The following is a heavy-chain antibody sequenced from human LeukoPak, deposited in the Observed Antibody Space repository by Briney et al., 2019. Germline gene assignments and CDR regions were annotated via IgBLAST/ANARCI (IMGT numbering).Heavy chain of an antibody. Sequence: SKTLSLTCTVSGGSISSSSYYWGWIRQPPGKGLEWIGSIYYSGSTYYNPSLKSRVTISVDTSKNQFSLKLSSVTAADTAVYYCARHDYDFWSGYYRPFDYWGQGTLVTVSS. J-gene: IGHJ4*02. CDR3: ARHDYDFWSGYYRPFDY. V-gene: IGHV4-39*01. D-gene: IGHD3-3*01. CDR1: GGSISSSSYY. CDR2: IYYSGST.